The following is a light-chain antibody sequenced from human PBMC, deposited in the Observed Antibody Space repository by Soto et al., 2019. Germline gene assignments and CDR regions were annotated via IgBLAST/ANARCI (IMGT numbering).Light chain of an antibody. V-gene: IGKV3-11*01. CDR2: DAS. CDR1: QSVSSY. Sequence: EIVLTQSPPTLSLSPGERATLSCRASQSVSSYLAWYQQKPGQAPRLLIYDASNRATGIPARFSGSGSGTDFTLTFSSLEPEDFAVYYCQQRGHWPPTFGQGTKVEVK. J-gene: IGKJ1*01. CDR3: QQRGHWPPT.